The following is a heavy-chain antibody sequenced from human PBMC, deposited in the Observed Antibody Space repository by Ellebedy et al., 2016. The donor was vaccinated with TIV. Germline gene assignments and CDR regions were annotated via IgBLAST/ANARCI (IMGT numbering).Heavy chain of an antibody. V-gene: IGHV4-59*08. CDR3: ARWRGGYRGY. J-gene: IGHJ4*02. D-gene: IGHD5-18*01. CDR2: IYYSGST. CDR1: GGSISSYY. Sequence: SETLSLTXTVSGGSISSYYWSWIRQPPGKGLEWIGYIYYSGSTNYNPSLKSRVTISVDTSKNQFSLKLSSVTAADTAVYYCARWRGGYRGYWGQGTLVTVSS.